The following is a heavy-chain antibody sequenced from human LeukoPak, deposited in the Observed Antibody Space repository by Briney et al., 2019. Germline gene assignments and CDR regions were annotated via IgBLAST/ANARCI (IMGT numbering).Heavy chain of an antibody. Sequence: GGSLRLSCAASGFTVSSNYMSWVRQAPGKGLEWVSVIYSGGSTYYADSVEGRFTISRDNSKNTLYLQMNSLRAEDTAVYYCARVQAPYYYDSSCYYLDYWGQGNLVTVSS. CDR2: IYSGGST. CDR3: ARVQAPYYYDSSCYYLDY. D-gene: IGHD3-22*01. J-gene: IGHJ4*02. CDR1: GFTVSSNY. V-gene: IGHV3-53*01.